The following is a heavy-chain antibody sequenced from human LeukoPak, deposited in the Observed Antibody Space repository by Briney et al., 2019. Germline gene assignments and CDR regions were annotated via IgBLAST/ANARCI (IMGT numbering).Heavy chain of an antibody. V-gene: IGHV3-7*03. CDR1: GFTFSSYW. J-gene: IGHJ6*02. CDR2: IKQDGSEK. D-gene: IGHD3-3*01. Sequence: PGGSLRLSCAASGFTFSSYWMSWVRQAPGKGLEWVANIKQDGSEKYYVDSVKGRFTISRDNAKNSLYLQMNSLRSEDTAVYYCAREKGDFWSGYYYRYYYGMDVWGQGTTVTVSS. CDR3: AREKGDFWSGYYYRYYYGMDV.